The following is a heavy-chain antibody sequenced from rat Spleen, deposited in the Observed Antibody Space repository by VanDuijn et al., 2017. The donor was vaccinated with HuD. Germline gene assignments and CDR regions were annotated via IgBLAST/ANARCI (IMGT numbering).Heavy chain of an antibody. V-gene: IGHV3-3*01. CDR3: ARSDGTHYYLPFAN. CDR2: INSAGST. Sequence: EVQLQESGPGLVKPSQSLSLTCSVTGHSISSGYRWNWIRKFPGNELEWMGYINSAGSTIYNPSLQSRISITRDTSRNHFFLQVNSVTTEDTATDCCARSDGTHYYLPFANWGQGVMVTVSS. D-gene: IGHD1-12*02. CDR1: GHSISSGYR. J-gene: IGHJ2*01.